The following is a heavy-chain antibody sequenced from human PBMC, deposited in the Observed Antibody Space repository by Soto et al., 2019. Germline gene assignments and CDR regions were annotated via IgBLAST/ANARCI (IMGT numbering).Heavy chain of an antibody. CDR2: IKSKRDGGTT. V-gene: IGHV3-15*01. CDR1: GFMFSSAW. CDR3: VEGWNDF. Sequence: HLVESGGDLVKPGGSLRLSCAASGFMFSSAWMSWVRQAPGKGLEWVSRIKSKRDGGTTDYAPPVKGRFVISRDDSKNTLYLQMNSLKTDDTAVYYCVEGWNDFWGQGTLVAVSS. J-gene: IGHJ4*02. D-gene: IGHD1-1*01.